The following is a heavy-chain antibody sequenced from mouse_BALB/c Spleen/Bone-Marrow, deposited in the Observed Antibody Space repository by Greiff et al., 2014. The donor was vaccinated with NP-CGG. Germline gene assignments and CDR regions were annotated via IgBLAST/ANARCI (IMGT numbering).Heavy chain of an antibody. CDR2: INPSSGYT. J-gene: IGHJ2*01. V-gene: IGHV1-4*01. D-gene: IGHD1-1*01. Sequence: VMLVESGAELARPGASVKMSCKASGYTFTSYTMHWVKQRPGQGLEWIGYINPSSGYTNYNQKFEDKATLTADKSSSTAYMQLSSLTSEDSAVYYCARESLYGSNYYWGQGTTLTVSS. CDR3: ARESLYGSNYY. CDR1: GYTFTSYT.